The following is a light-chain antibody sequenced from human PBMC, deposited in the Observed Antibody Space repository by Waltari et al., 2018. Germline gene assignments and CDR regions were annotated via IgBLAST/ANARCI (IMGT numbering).Light chain of an antibody. Sequence: DIQMTQSPSPVSASVGDRVTITCRASQDIGNRLAWYQQKPGKASNLLIYGTSSLQTGVPSRVSGSGSGTEFTLTISSLQPEDFGTYYCQQGKSFPITFGPGTKVEIK. CDR3: QQGKSFPIT. CDR2: GTS. CDR1: QDIGNR. J-gene: IGKJ3*01. V-gene: IGKV1-12*01.